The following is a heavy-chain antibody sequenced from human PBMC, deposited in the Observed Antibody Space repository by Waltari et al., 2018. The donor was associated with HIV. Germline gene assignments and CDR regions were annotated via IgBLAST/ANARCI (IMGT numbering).Heavy chain of an antibody. CDR1: GGTFSSYA. CDR3: AGWVVPAATVAYYYYGMDV. J-gene: IGHJ6*02. V-gene: IGHV1-69*06. D-gene: IGHD2-2*01. CDR2: IIPIFGTA. Sequence: QVQLVQSGAEVKKPGSSVKVSCKASGGTFSSYAISWVRQAPGHGLEWMGGIIPIFGTANYAQKFQGRVTITADKSTSTAYMELSSLRSEDTAVYYCAGWVVPAATVAYYYYGMDVWGQGTTVTVSS.